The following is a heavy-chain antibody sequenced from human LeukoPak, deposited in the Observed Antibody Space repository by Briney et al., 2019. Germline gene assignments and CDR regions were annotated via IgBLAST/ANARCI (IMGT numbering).Heavy chain of an antibody. CDR2: IYYSGSST. J-gene: IGHJ6*02. CDR1: GGSMSGFF. D-gene: IGHD3-10*01. Sequence: SETLSLTCTVSGGSMSGFFWTWIRQPPGRALEWIGSIYYSGSSTKYTPSLKSRVTISIDKSKSQFSLNLNSATAADTAVYYCARTRRHFYGSGTNLTPWPAGMDVWGQGTTVTVSS. V-gene: IGHV4-59*01. CDR3: ARTRRHFYGSGTNLTPWPAGMDV.